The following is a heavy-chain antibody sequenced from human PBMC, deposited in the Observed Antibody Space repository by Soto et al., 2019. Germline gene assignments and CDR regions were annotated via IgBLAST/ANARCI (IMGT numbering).Heavy chain of an antibody. CDR3: ARLVSSWFDPSYFDS. D-gene: IGHD6-13*01. Sequence: SETLSLTCTVSGGSVSSGSYYWSWIRQPPGKGLEWIGYIYYSGSTNYNPSLKSRVTISVDTSKNQFSLKLSSVTAADTAVYFCARLVSSWFDPSYFDSWGQGTLVTVSS. CDR2: IYYSGST. J-gene: IGHJ4*02. V-gene: IGHV4-61*01. CDR1: GGSVSSGSYY.